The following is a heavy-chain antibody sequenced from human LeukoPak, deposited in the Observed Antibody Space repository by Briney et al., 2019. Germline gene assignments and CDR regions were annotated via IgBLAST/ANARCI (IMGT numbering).Heavy chain of an antibody. CDR2: INHSGST. V-gene: IGHV4-34*01. CDR1: GGSFSGYY. J-gene: IGHJ5*02. D-gene: IGHD3-16*01. Sequence: PSETLSLTCAVYGGSFSGYYWSWIRQPPGKGLEWIGEINHSGSTNYNPSLKSRVTISVDTSKDQFSLKLNSVTAADTAVYYCARHYGPWGPGTLVTVSS. CDR3: ARHYGP.